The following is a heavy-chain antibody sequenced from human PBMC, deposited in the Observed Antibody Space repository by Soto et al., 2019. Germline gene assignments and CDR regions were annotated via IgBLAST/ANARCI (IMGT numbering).Heavy chain of an antibody. CDR1: GFTFSSYA. CDR3: ARDGYYSNYYYYGMDV. D-gene: IGHD4-4*01. V-gene: IGHV3-30-3*01. Sequence: QVQLVESGGGVVQPGRSLRLSCAASGFTFSSYAIHWVRQAPGKGLEWVAVISSDGSNKYYADSVKGRFTISRDNFKDTLYLQMTTLRAEDTGVYYCARDGYYSNYYYYGMDVWGQGTTVTVSS. J-gene: IGHJ6*02. CDR2: ISSDGSNK.